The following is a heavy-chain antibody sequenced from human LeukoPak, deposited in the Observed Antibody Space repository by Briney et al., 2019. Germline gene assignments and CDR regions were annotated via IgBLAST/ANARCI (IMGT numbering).Heavy chain of an antibody. CDR2: FDPEDGET. CDR1: GYTLTDLS. J-gene: IGHJ6*02. V-gene: IGHV1-24*01. D-gene: IGHD3-10*01. CDR3: ATDIPRRVRGVVYSSFGMDV. Sequence: ASVKVSCKVSGYTLTDLSMHWVRQAPGNGLEWLGGFDPEDGETIYAQKFQGRVTLAEDTSTDTAYMELSSLRSEDTAAYYCATDIPRRVRGVVYSSFGMDVWGQGTTVTVSS.